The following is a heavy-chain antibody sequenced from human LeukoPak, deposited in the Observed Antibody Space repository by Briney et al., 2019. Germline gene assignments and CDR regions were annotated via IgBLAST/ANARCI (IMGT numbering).Heavy chain of an antibody. CDR2: INAGNGNT. J-gene: IGHJ4*02. D-gene: IGHD6-6*01. V-gene: IGHV1-3*01. CDR1: GYTFTSYA. Sequence: ASVKVSCKASGYTFTSYAMHWVRQAPGQRLEWMGWINAGNGNTKYSQTFQGRVTITRDTSASTAYMELSSLRSEDTAVYYCARVGIAARSYYFDYWGQGTLVTVSS. CDR3: ARVGIAARSYYFDY.